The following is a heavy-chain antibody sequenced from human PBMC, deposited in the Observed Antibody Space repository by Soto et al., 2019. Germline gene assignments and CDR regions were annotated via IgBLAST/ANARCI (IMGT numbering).Heavy chain of an antibody. J-gene: IGHJ4*02. CDR2: ISGSGDNT. CDR1: GFTFSSYV. D-gene: IGHD2-21*02. V-gene: IGHV3-23*01. CDR3: AKPVKVTASRPDY. Sequence: PGGSLRLSCAASGFTFSSYVMSWVRQAPGKGLEWVSSISGSGDNTHYADSVKGRFTISRDNSKNTLFLQMNSLRAEDTAVYYCAKPVKVTASRPDYWGQGTLVTVSS.